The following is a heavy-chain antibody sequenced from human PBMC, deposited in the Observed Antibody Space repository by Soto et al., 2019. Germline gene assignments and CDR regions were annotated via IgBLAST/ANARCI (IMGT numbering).Heavy chain of an antibody. Sequence: PGGSLRLSCTASEFTVSNNYMTWVRQAPGKRLEWVSVIYSGGNTYYADSVQGRFTISRDNSKNTLYLQMNSLRAEDTAVYYCARDYGIYYDFWGGYFDYWGQGTLVTVSS. V-gene: IGHV3-66*01. J-gene: IGHJ4*02. D-gene: IGHD3-3*01. CDR1: EFTVSNNY. CDR3: ARDYGIYYDFWGGYFDY. CDR2: IYSGGNT.